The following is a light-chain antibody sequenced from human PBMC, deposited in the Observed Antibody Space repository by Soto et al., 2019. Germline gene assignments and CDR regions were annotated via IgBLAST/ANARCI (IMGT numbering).Light chain of an antibody. CDR3: QQYSTSPIS. J-gene: IGKJ5*01. CDR2: GAS. CDR1: QVTSRY. V-gene: IGKV3-20*01. Sequence: ENVLTQSPGTLSLSPGERATLSCRASQVTSRYLSWYQQRPGQAPWLLIYGASSRATGSPYRCRGSGSGTDFTPSISRLEPEDVAVYYFQQYSTSPISLGQGTRLEIK.